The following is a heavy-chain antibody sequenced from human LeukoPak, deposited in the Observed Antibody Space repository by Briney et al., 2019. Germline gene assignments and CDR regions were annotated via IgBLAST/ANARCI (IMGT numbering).Heavy chain of an antibody. D-gene: IGHD6-19*01. Sequence: SETLSLTCAVYGGSFSGYYWSWIRQPPGKGLEWIGEINHSGSTNYNPSLKSRVTISVDTSKNQFSLKLSSVTAADTAVYYCASLSPLAVAGTVGLDYRGQGTLVTVSS. J-gene: IGHJ4*02. CDR1: GGSFSGYY. CDR3: ASLSPLAVAGTVGLDY. V-gene: IGHV4-34*01. CDR2: INHSGST.